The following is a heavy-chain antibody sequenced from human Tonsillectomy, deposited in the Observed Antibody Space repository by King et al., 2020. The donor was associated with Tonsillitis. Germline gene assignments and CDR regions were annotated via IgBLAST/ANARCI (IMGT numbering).Heavy chain of an antibody. V-gene: IGHV3-33*01. CDR1: GFTFSSYG. D-gene: IGHD4-17*01. CDR3: ARDHSYGDYTHFDY. CDR2: IWYDGSNK. Sequence: VQLVESGGGVVQPGRSLRLSCAASGFTFSSYGMHWVRQAPGKGLELGALIWYDGSNKYYAYSVKGRFTISRDNSKNTLYLQMNSLRAEDTAVYYCARDHSYGDYTHFDYWGQGTLVTVSS. J-gene: IGHJ4*02.